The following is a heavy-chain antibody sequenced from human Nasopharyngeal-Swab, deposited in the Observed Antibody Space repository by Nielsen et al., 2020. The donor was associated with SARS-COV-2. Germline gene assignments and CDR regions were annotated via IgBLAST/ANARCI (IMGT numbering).Heavy chain of an antibody. Sequence: ASVKVSCKASGYTFTSYDINWVRQATGQGLEWMGWTNPNSGNTGYAQKFQGRVTMTRNTSISTAYMELSSLRSEDTAVYYCARAGEGVVVPAAIMGGTYYYYYYMDVWGKGTTVTVSS. V-gene: IGHV1-8*01. CDR2: TNPNSGNT. CDR1: GYTFTSYD. CDR3: ARAGEGVVVPAAIMGGTYYYYYYMDV. J-gene: IGHJ6*03. D-gene: IGHD2-2*02.